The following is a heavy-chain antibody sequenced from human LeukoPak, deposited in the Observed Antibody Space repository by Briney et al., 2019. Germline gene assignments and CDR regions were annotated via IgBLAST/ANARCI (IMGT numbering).Heavy chain of an antibody. CDR3: ARPVGTTSDY. J-gene: IGHJ4*02. V-gene: IGHV5-51*01. D-gene: IGHD1-26*01. Sequence: GESLKISCKGSGYSFTSYWIGWVRQMPGKGLEWMGIILPGDSDTRYSPSFQGQVTISVDKSTSTAYLQWSRLKASDTAMYYCARPVGTTSDYWGQGTLVTVSS. CDR2: ILPGDSDT. CDR1: GYSFTSYW.